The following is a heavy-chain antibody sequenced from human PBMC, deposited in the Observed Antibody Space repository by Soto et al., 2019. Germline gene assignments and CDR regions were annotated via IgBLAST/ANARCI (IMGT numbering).Heavy chain of an antibody. Sequence: ASVKVSCKASGYIFTDYYMHWVRQAPGQGLEWMGWINPNSGGTNYAEKFQGWVTMTRDTSISAAYMELSRLRSDDTAVYYCARDKIGALAAIASPYYYGMDVWGQGTTVTVSS. D-gene: IGHD3-10*01. CDR1: GYIFTDYY. CDR3: ARDKIGALAAIASPYYYGMDV. CDR2: INPNSGGT. J-gene: IGHJ6*02. V-gene: IGHV1-2*04.